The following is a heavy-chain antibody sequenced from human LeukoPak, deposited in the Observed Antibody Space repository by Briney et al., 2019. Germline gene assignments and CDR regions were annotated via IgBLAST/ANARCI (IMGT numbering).Heavy chain of an antibody. D-gene: IGHD3-3*01. Sequence: SETLTLTCTVSGGSISSSSYYWGWIRQPPGKGLEWIGSIYYSGSTYYNPSLKSRVTISVDTSKDQFSLKLSSVTAADTAVYYCARHLRFLEWFGYWGQGTLVTVSS. CDR1: GGSISSSSYY. J-gene: IGHJ4*02. V-gene: IGHV4-39*01. CDR3: ARHLRFLEWFGY. CDR2: IYYSGST.